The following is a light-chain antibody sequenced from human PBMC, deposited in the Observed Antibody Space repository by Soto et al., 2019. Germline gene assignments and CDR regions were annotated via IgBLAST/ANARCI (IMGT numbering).Light chain of an antibody. CDR2: EVS. V-gene: IGLV2-14*01. Sequence: QSVLTRPASVSGSPGQSITISCTGTSSDVGGYNYVSWYQQHPGKTPKLMIYEVSNRPSGVSNRFSGSKSGNTASLTISGLQAEDEADYYCSSYTGSNTRYVFGTGTKVTVL. J-gene: IGLJ1*01. CDR3: SSYTGSNTRYV. CDR1: SSDVGGYNY.